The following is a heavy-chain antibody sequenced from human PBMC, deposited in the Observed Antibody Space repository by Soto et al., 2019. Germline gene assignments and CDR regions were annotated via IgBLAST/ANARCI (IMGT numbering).Heavy chain of an antibody. D-gene: IGHD2-21*02. Sequence: EVQLVESGGGLVQPGGSRRLSCAASGFTFSSYSMNWVRQAPGKGLEGVSYLISSSSTIYYADSVKGRFTISRDNAKNSLYLQMNSLRDEDTAVYYCAREGWTVVTRDWYFDLWGRGTLVTVSS. J-gene: IGHJ2*01. CDR2: LISSSSTI. CDR3: AREGWTVVTRDWYFDL. V-gene: IGHV3-48*02. CDR1: GFTFSSYS.